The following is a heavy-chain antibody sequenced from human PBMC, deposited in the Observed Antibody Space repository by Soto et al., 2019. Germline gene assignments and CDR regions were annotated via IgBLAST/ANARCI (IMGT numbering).Heavy chain of an antibody. J-gene: IGHJ6*02. Sequence: SETLSLTCTVSGGSISSYYWSWIRQPPGKGLEWIGYIYYSGSTNYNPSLKSRVTISVDTSKNQFSLKLSAVTAADTAVYYCARARDSSGWYGSASASYYYYGMDVWGQGTTVTVSS. CDR1: GGSISSYY. CDR3: ARARDSSGWYGSASASYYYYGMDV. V-gene: IGHV4-59*01. CDR2: IYYSGST. D-gene: IGHD6-19*01.